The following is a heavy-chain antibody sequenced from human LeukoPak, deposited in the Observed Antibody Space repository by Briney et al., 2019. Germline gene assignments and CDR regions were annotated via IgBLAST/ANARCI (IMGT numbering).Heavy chain of an antibody. CDR2: IRYGGNNK. J-gene: IGHJ4*02. D-gene: IGHD3-16*01. Sequence: PGGSLRLSCAASGFAFSTYGMHWVRQAPGKGLEWVAFIRYGGNNKYYADSVKGRFTISRDNSENMLYLEMKSLRPEDTAVYYCAKNGPDYIWGNYLDYWGQGTLVTVSS. CDR3: AKNGPDYIWGNYLDY. CDR1: GFAFSTYG. V-gene: IGHV3-30*02.